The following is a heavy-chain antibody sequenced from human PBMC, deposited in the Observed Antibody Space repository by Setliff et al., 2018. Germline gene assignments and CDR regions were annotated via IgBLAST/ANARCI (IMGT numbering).Heavy chain of an antibody. CDR2: IYPEDSDT. CDR1: GYIFTTYW. V-gene: IGHV5-51*01. CDR3: ARALYPSSFIGHNWFDP. J-gene: IGHJ5*02. D-gene: IGHD2-2*01. Sequence: PGETLKISCKASGYIFTTYWIGWVRQMPGKGLEWMGLIYPEDSDTRHSPSFPGHVTISADKSINTAYLQWSSLKASDSAMYYCARALYPSSFIGHNWFDPWGQGTLVTVSS.